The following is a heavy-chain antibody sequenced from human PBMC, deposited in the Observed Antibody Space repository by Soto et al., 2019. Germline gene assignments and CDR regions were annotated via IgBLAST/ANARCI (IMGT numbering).Heavy chain of an antibody. Sequence: GGSLRLSCAASGFTFSDYYMSWIRQAPGKGLEWVSYISSSGSTIYYADSVKGRFTISRDNAKNSLYLQMNSLRAEDTSVYYCARYLYKYGNDLGYAFDIWGQGTMVTVS. CDR3: ARYLYKYGNDLGYAFDI. D-gene: IGHD1-1*01. V-gene: IGHV3-11*01. J-gene: IGHJ3*02. CDR1: GFTFSDYY. CDR2: ISSSGSTI.